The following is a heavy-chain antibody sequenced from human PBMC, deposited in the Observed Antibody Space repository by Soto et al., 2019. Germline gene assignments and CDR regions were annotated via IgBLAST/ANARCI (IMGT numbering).Heavy chain of an antibody. D-gene: IGHD1-26*01. CDR1: GFTISTYH. J-gene: IGHJ6*02. Sequence: GGSLRLSCAASGFTISTYHLNWVRQAPGKGLEWVSYISTDLRALYYADSVRGRFTISRDNAKNSLYLQMTSLRDEDTGVYYCTRDGRRGYDMDVWGQGTTVTVSS. V-gene: IGHV3-48*02. CDR2: ISTDLRAL. CDR3: TRDGRRGYDMDV.